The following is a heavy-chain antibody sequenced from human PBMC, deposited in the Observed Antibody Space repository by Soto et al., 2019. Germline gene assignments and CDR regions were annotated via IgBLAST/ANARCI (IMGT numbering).Heavy chain of an antibody. J-gene: IGHJ5*02. Sequence: QVQLQESGPGLVKPSQTLSLTCTVSGGSISSGDYYWSWIRQPPGKGQEWIGYIYYSGSTYYNPSLKRRDTISVDTSKNQFSLNLSSVTAADTAVYYCARAMVVTQNWFDPWGQGTLVTVSS. V-gene: IGHV4-30-4*01. CDR3: ARAMVVTQNWFDP. CDR2: IYYSGST. D-gene: IGHD2-21*02. CDR1: GGSISSGDYY.